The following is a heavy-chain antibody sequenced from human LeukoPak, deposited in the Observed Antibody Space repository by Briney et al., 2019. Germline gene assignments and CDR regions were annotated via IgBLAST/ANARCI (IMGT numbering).Heavy chain of an antibody. CDR2: TYYSGNT. CDR1: GGSIGSYY. Sequence: SETLSLTCTVSGGSIGSYYWSWVRQPPGKGLEWIGYTYYSGNTNYNPSLKSRVTISVDTSKNQFSLKLSSVTAADTAVYYCARQGYDILTGYSTYFDYWGQGTLVTVSS. CDR3: ARQGYDILTGYSTYFDY. J-gene: IGHJ4*02. V-gene: IGHV4-59*08. D-gene: IGHD3-9*01.